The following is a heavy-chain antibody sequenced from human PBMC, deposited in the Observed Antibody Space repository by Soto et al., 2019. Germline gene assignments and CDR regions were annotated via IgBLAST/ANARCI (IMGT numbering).Heavy chain of an antibody. CDR3: AREVKGVTSFDY. CDR1: GFTSLSYA. CDR2: LNGGVGDT. D-gene: IGHD2-21*01. V-gene: IGHV1-3*01. Sequence: QVRLIQSGPEMMKPGASVRVSCTASGFTSLSYAFHWVRQAPGQGPEWLGWLNGGVGDTSYSQRLQGRVTISRDTSTNTVYLEVKSLTSEATAVYYCAREVKGVTSFDYWGQGTLVTVSS. J-gene: IGHJ4*02.